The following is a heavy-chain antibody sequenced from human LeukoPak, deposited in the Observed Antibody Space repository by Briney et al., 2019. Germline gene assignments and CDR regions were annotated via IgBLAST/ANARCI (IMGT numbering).Heavy chain of an antibody. J-gene: IGHJ5*01. Sequence: SETLSLTCTVSGSSISTTTYYWAWIRQSPETGLEWLGSVYKSGSTYYNPSLNSRATITVDTSKNQFSLNLRSVTAADTSVYFCARHGDNADYTIFYWFDSWGQGALVTVSS. D-gene: IGHD4-17*01. CDR3: ARHGDNADYTIFYWFDS. V-gene: IGHV4-39*01. CDR2: VYKSGST. CDR1: GSSISTTTYY.